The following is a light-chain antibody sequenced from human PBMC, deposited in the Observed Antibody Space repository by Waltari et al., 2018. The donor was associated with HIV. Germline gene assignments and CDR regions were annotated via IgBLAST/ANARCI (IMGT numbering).Light chain of an antibody. CDR1: SGPVTRGHH. V-gene: IGLV7-46*01. CDR2: DTT. J-gene: IGLJ2*01. Sequence: QAVVTQEPSLTVSPGGTVTLTCGSSSGPVTRGHHPYWFQQKPGQAPRTLIYDTTYKPSWTPARFSGSLLGGKAALTLSGAQPEDEADYYCLLSYAGSRPVVFGGGTKLTIL. CDR3: LLSYAGSRPVV.